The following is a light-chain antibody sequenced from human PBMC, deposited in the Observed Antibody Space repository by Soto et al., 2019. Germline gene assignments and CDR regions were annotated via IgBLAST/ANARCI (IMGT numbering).Light chain of an antibody. J-gene: IGKJ5*01. Sequence: MGMTQSPLQLHATPGEPASISCRYSRSLLHGSEYNDLDWDRQKPGPSSPLLLYLGAKRASGARVRVRCSGTGSEVTLKISSVEAEDVGVYFCMRHLQTPAITFGQGTRLEIK. CDR2: LGA. CDR3: MRHLQTPAIT. CDR1: RSLLHGSEYND. V-gene: IGKV2-28*01.